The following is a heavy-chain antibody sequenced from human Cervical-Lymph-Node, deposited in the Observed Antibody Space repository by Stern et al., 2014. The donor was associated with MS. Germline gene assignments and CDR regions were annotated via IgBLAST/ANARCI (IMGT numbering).Heavy chain of an antibody. V-gene: IGHV2-5*02. CDR1: GFSVTTAGVG. CDR3: AHSRVKYCRGGTCYSSLFDY. D-gene: IGHD2-15*01. Sequence: QVTLSESGPTLVKPTQTVTLTCTLSGFSVTTAGVGVGWIRQPPGKALEWLALIYWDDDKLYSPSLKNRLTITKDTSKNQVVLTMTNVDPVDTATYYCAHSRVKYCRGGTCYSSLFDYWGQGTLVTVS. CDR2: IYWDDDK. J-gene: IGHJ4*02.